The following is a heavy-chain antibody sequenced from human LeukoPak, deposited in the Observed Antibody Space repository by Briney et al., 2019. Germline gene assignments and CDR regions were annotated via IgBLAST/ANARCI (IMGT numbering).Heavy chain of an antibody. D-gene: IGHD3-3*01. J-gene: IGHJ4*02. Sequence: SSETLTLTCTVSGASISSSSYYWGWIRQPPGKGLEWIGSMYYSGSTYYNLSLKSRVTLSVDTSKNQLFLKLSSVTAADTAVYYCARHDFWSGNYGENYFDYWGQGTLVTVSS. CDR2: MYYSGST. CDR3: ARHDFWSGNYGENYFDY. CDR1: GASISSSSYY. V-gene: IGHV4-39*01.